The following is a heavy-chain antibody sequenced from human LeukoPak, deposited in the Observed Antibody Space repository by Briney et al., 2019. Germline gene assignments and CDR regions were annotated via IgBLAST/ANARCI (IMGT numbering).Heavy chain of an antibody. J-gene: IGHJ4*02. CDR2: ISGSGGST. CDR1: GFTFSSYA. D-gene: IGHD2-15*01. Sequence: GGSLRLSCAASGFTFSSYAMSWVRQAPGKGLEWVSAISGSGGSTYYADSVKGRFTISRDNSKNTLYLQMNSLRAEDTAVYYCAKDPTPRHEEVDYFDYWGQGTLVTVSS. V-gene: IGHV3-23*01. CDR3: AKDPTPRHEEVDYFDY.